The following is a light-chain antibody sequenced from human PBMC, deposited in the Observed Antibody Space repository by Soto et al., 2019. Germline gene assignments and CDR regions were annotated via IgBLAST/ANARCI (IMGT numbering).Light chain of an antibody. V-gene: IGKV3-15*01. J-gene: IGKJ1*01. CDR3: QQYNNWPPWT. CDR2: GAS. Sequence: EIVMTQSPATLSVSPGERATLSCRASQSVSSNLAWYQQKPGQTPRPLIYGASTRATGIPARFSGSGSGTEFTLTISSLQSEDLAVYYCQQYNNWPPWTFGQGTKVEI. CDR1: QSVSSN.